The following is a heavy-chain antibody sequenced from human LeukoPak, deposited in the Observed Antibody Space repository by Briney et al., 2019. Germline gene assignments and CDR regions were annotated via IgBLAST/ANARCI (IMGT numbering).Heavy chain of an antibody. Sequence: PSETLSLTCAVSGGSISSGGYSWSWIRQPPGKGLEWIGYIYHSGSTYYNPSLKSRVTISVDRSKNQFSLKLSSVTAADTAVYYCARLPGYCSGGSCYTLDYWGQGTLVTVSS. CDR2: IYHSGST. CDR1: GGSISSGGYS. D-gene: IGHD2-15*01. CDR3: ARLPGYCSGGSCYTLDY. V-gene: IGHV4-30-2*01. J-gene: IGHJ4*02.